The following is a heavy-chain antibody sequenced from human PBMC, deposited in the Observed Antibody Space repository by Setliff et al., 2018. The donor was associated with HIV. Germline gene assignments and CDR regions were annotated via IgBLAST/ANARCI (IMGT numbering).Heavy chain of an antibody. CDR2: THYSGSS. J-gene: IGHJ4*02. V-gene: IGHV4-59*08. CDR1: GGFISNHY. Sequence: SETLSLTCTISGGFISNHYWNWIRQPPGKGLEWIGSTHYSGSSYYSPSLKSRVTISLDTSKNQFSLKLNSVTAADTAMYYCAISIVGVTSEMYWAQGTLVTVSS. D-gene: IGHD2-21*02. CDR3: AISIVGVTSEMY.